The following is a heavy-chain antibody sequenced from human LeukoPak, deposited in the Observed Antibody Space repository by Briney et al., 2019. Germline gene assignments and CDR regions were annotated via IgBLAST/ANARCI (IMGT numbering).Heavy chain of an antibody. D-gene: IGHD2-2*01. CDR2: MNPNSGNT. J-gene: IGHJ4*02. Sequence: GASVKVSCKASGYTFTSYDINWVRQATGQGLEWMGWMNPNSGNTGYAQKFQGRVTMTRNTSISTAYMELSSLRSGDTAVYYCARQGSSTSGIDYWGQGTLVTVSS. V-gene: IGHV1-8*01. CDR1: GYTFTSYD. CDR3: ARQGSSTSGIDY.